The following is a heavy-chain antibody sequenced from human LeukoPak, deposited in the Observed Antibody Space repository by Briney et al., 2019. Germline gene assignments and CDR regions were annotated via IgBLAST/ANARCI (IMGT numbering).Heavy chain of an antibody. CDR1: GFTVSSNS. V-gene: IGHV3-53*01. CDR3: TTQRWAGYNWFDP. Sequence: GGSLRLSCTVSGFTVSSNSMSWVRQAPGKGLEWVSFIYSDNTHYSDSVKGRFTISRDNSKNTLYLQMNSLRAEDTAVYYCTTQRWAGYNWFDPWGQGTLVTVSS. D-gene: IGHD5-24*01. CDR2: IYSDNT. J-gene: IGHJ5*02.